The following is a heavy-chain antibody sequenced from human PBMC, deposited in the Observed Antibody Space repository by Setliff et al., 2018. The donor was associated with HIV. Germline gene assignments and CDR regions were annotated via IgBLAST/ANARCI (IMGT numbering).Heavy chain of an antibody. CDR1: GCSIRSGYY. Sequence: SKTLSLTCAVSGCSIRSGYYWGWIRQPPGKGLEWIGNIYHSGNTFHNPSLKSRVTISVHTSKNQFSLKLSSVTAADTAVYYCARRRSMPNNAFDIWGQGTMVTVSS. CDR3: ARRRSMPNNAFDI. CDR2: IYHSGNT. V-gene: IGHV4-38-2*01. J-gene: IGHJ3*02. D-gene: IGHD2-2*01.